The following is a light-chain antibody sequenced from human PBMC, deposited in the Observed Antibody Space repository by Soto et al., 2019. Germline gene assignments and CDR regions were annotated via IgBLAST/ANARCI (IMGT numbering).Light chain of an antibody. CDR2: AVT. V-gene: IGLV2-14*03. J-gene: IGLJ2*01. CDR3: SAYTSTNTVI. CDR1: SSDFGGHNL. Sequence: QSALTQPASVSGSPGQSVSISCTTSSSDFGGHNLVSWYQHHPGRAPNLLIYAVTNRPSGVPDRFSGSKSGSTASLIISGIRSEDEADYYCSAYTSTNTVIFGGGTKLTVL.